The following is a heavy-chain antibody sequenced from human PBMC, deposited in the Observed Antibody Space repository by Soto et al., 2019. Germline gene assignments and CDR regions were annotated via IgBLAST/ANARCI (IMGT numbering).Heavy chain of an antibody. Sequence: GGSLRLSCAASGFTFDDYAMHWVRQAPGKGLEWVSGMSWNSGRIGYADSVKGRFTISRDNAKNSLYLHMNSLRAEDTALYYCAKDELMTTVLTYGGLDYWGQGTLVTVSS. CDR2: MSWNSGRI. J-gene: IGHJ4*02. V-gene: IGHV3-9*01. D-gene: IGHD4-17*01. CDR1: GFTFDDYA. CDR3: AKDELMTTVLTYGGLDY.